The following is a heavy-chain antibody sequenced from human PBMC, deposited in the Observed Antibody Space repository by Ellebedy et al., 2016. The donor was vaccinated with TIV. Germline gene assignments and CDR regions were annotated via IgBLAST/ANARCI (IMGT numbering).Heavy chain of an antibody. CDR3: AREGPESHYYGSGSYPKPFDY. J-gene: IGHJ4*02. D-gene: IGHD3-10*01. CDR2: IKQDGSEK. CDR1: GFTFSSYW. V-gene: IGHV3-7*01. Sequence: GESLKISXAASGFTFSSYWMSWVRQAPGKGLEWVANIKQDGSEKYYVDSVKGRFTISRDNAKNSLYLQMNSLRAEDTAVYYCAREGPESHYYGSGSYPKPFDYWGQGTLVTVSS.